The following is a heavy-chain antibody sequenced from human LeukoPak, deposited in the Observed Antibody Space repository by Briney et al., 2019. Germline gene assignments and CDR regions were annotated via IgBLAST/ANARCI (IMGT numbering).Heavy chain of an antibody. CDR1: GYTFTDYT. D-gene: IGHD3-22*01. J-gene: IGHJ4*02. CDR2: INGGSGNT. CDR3: ANPRYDSSGYYYVD. Sequence: ASVKVSCKASGYTFTDYTMQWLRQASGQRLDWMGWINGGSGNTKYSPEFQGRVTITRDTSASTAYMELSSLRSEDTAVYYCANPRYDSSGYYYVDWGQGTLVTVSS. V-gene: IGHV1-3*01.